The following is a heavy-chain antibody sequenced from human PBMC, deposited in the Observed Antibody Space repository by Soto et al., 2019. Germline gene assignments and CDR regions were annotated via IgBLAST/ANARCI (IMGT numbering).Heavy chain of an antibody. CDR1: GFTFSSYW. V-gene: IGHV3-7*01. J-gene: IGHJ4*02. Sequence: GGSLRLSCAASGFTFSSYWMSWVRQAPGKGLEWLANIKQDGSEKYYVDSVKGRFTISRDNAKNSLYLQMNSLRAEDTAVYYCARGKLRYSSGWYEGVFDYWGQGTLVTVSS. D-gene: IGHD6-19*01. CDR3: ARGKLRYSSGWYEGVFDY. CDR2: IKQDGSEK.